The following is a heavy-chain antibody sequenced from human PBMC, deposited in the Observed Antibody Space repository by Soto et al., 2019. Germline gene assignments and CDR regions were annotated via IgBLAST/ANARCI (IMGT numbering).Heavy chain of an antibody. D-gene: IGHD3-10*01. CDR2: ISWDGGST. J-gene: IGHJ6*02. Sequence: DVQLVESGGVVVQPGGSLRLSCAAYGFTIDDDTMHWVRQAPGKGQEWVSLISWDGGSTYYADSVKDRFTISRDNSKNSLLLQMNSLRTEDTALYYCAKVRLWDSGYDGMDVWGQGTTVTVSS. V-gene: IGHV3-43*01. CDR3: AKVRLWDSGYDGMDV. CDR1: GFTIDDDT.